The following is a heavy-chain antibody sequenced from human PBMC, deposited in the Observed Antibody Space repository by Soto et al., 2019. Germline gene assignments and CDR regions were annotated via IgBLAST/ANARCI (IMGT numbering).Heavy chain of an antibody. V-gene: IGHV3-7*01. Sequence: EVQLVESGGGLVQPGGSLRLSCAASRFTLSSYWMSWVRQAPGKGLEWVANINEDGSEKFYVDSVKGRFTISRDNAKNSLYLQMNSLRAEDTAVYYCARDKGYLDYRGQGTLVTVSS. D-gene: IGHD2-2*01. CDR3: ARDKGYLDY. J-gene: IGHJ4*02. CDR1: RFTLSSYW. CDR2: INEDGSEK.